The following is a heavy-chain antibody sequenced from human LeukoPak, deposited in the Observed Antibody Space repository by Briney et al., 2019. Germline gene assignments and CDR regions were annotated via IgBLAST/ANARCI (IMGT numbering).Heavy chain of an antibody. CDR3: ASPGYYLGH. V-gene: IGHV4-39*01. CDR1: GGSISSSSYY. Sequence: SETVSLTCTVSGGSISSSSYYWGWIRQPPGKGLEWIGSIYYSGSTYYNPSLKSRVTISVDTSKNQFSLKLSSATAADTAVYYCASPGYYLGHWGQGTLGTVSS. D-gene: IGHD3-22*01. J-gene: IGHJ4*02. CDR2: IYYSGST.